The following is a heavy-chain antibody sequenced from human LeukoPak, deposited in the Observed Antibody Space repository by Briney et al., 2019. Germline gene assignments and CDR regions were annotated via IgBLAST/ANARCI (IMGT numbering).Heavy chain of an antibody. CDR3: ARVSRGSGSYYFDY. D-gene: IGHD3-10*01. CDR2: INPSGGST. CDR1: GYTFTSYY. V-gene: IGHV1-46*01. J-gene: IGHJ4*02. Sequence: ASVKVSCKASGYTFTSYYMHWVRQAPGQGLEWMGIINPSGGSTSYAQKFQGRVTMTRDTSISTAYMELSRLRSDDTAVYYCARVSRGSGSYYFDYWGQGSLVIVSS.